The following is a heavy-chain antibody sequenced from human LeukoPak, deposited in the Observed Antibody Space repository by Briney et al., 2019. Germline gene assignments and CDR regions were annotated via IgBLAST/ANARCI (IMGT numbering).Heavy chain of an antibody. D-gene: IGHD2-21*02. CDR3: AKSHHVTAIDY. CDR1: EFTFSSYG. CDR2: ISYDGSNK. V-gene: IGHV3-30*18. Sequence: GGSLRLSCAASEFTFSSYGMHWVRQAPGKGLEWVAVISYDGSNKYYAGSVKGRFTISRDNSKNTLYLQMNSLRADDTAVYYCAKSHHVTAIDYWGQGTLVTVSS. J-gene: IGHJ4*02.